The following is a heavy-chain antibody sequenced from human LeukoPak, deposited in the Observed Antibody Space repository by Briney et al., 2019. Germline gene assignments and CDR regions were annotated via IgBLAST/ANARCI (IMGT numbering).Heavy chain of an antibody. D-gene: IGHD1-7*01. CDR3: ARDLNWNYRSFDY. Sequence: ASVKVSCKASGYMFTDYYIHWVRQAPGQGLEWMGWFNPNSGDTDYAQKFQGRVTMTRDTSISTAYMELSRLRSDDTAVYYCARDLNWNYRSFDYWGQGTLVTVSS. CDR2: FNPNSGDT. V-gene: IGHV1-2*02. CDR1: GYMFTDYY. J-gene: IGHJ4*02.